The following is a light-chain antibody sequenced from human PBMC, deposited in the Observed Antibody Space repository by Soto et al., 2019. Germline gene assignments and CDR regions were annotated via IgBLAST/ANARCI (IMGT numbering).Light chain of an antibody. Sequence: DIVLTQSPATLSSFPGERATLSCRASQSVGSDLAWYQQKPGQAPRLLIYGASSRATGIPDRFSGSGSGTDFTLTISRLEPEDFAVYYCQQYGSSLSITFGQGTRLEI. CDR3: QQYGSSLSIT. J-gene: IGKJ5*01. CDR1: QSVGSD. CDR2: GAS. V-gene: IGKV3-20*01.